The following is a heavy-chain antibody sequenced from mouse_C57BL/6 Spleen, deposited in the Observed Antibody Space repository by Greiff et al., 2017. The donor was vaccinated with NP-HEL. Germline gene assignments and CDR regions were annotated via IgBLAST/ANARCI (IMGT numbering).Heavy chain of an antibody. V-gene: IGHV1-59*01. CDR3: AREGSNYDAMDY. D-gene: IGHD1-1*01. CDR1: GYTFTSYW. J-gene: IGHJ4*01. CDR2: IDPSDSYT. Sequence: VQLQQPGAELVRPGTSVKLSCKASGYTFTSYWMHWVKQRPGQGLEWIGVIDPSDSYTNYNQKFKGKATLTVDTSSSTAYMQLSSLTSEDSAVYYCAREGSNYDAMDYWGQGTSVTVSS.